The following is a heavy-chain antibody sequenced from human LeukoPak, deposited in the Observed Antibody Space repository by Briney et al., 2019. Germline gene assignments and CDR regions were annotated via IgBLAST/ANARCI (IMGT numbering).Heavy chain of an antibody. Sequence: GGSLRLSCAASGFTFSSYAMHWVRQAPGKGLEWVAVISYDGSNKYYADSVKGRFTISRDNSKNTLYLQMNSLRADDTAVYYCVRDSHLLYGSSLPEYFQHWGQGTRVTVSS. D-gene: IGHD6-6*01. CDR1: GFTFSSYA. J-gene: IGHJ1*01. V-gene: IGHV3-30-3*01. CDR2: ISYDGSNK. CDR3: VRDSHLLYGSSLPEYFQH.